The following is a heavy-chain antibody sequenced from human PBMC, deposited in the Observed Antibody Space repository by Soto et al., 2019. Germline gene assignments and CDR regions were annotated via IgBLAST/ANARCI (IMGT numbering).Heavy chain of an antibody. D-gene: IGHD3-16*01. Sequence: QVQLQESGPGLVKPSETLSLTCTVSGGSISSYYWSWIRQPPGKGLEWIGYIYYSGSTHYNPSLMSRVTISVDTSKNQFSLKLSSVPAAATAVYYCARRWGDAFAIWGQGTMVTVSS. CDR2: IYYSGST. J-gene: IGHJ3*02. V-gene: IGHV4-59*08. CDR1: GGSISSYY. CDR3: ARRWGDAFAI.